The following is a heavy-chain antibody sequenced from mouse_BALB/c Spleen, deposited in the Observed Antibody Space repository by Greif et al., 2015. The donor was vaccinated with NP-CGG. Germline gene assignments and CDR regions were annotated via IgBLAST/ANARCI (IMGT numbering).Heavy chain of an antibody. J-gene: IGHJ1*01. CDR3: ANWDWYFDV. CDR2: IDPANGNT. CDR1: GFNIKDTY. Sequence: CGAELVKPGASVKLSCTASGFNIKDTYMHWVKQRPEQGLEWIGRIDPANGNTKYDPKFQGKATITADTSSNTAYLQLSSLTSEDTAVYYCANWDWYFDVWGAGTTVTVSS. D-gene: IGHD4-1*01. V-gene: IGHV14-3*02.